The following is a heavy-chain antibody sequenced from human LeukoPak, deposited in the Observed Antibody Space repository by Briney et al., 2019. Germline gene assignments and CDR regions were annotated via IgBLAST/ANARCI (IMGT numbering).Heavy chain of an antibody. CDR2: IYYSGST. Sequence: SETLSLTCTVSGGSISSYYWGWIRRPPGKGLEWIGYIYYSGSTNYNPSLKSRVTISVDTSKNQFSLKLSSVTAADTAVYYCAGGYYYGSGSYYMDVWGKGTTVTISS. V-gene: IGHV4-59*01. J-gene: IGHJ6*03. CDR1: GGSISSYY. D-gene: IGHD3-10*01. CDR3: AGGYYYGSGSYYMDV.